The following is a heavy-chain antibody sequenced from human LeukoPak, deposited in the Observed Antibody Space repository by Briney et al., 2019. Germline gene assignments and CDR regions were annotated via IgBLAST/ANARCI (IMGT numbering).Heavy chain of an antibody. CDR1: GFTFSSYG. D-gene: IGHD5-12*01. CDR2: IWYDGSNK. CDR3: AGGDSGYDWGDIDY. J-gene: IGHJ4*02. Sequence: GGSLRLSCAASGFTFSSYGMHWVRQAPGKGLEWVAVIWYDGSNKYYADSVKGRFTISRDNSKNTLYLQMNSLRAEDTAVYYCAGGDSGYDWGDIDYWGQGTLVTVSS. V-gene: IGHV3-33*01.